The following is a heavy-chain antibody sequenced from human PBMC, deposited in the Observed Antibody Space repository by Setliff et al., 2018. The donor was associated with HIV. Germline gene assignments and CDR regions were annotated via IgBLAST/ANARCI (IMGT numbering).Heavy chain of an antibody. J-gene: IGHJ4*02. CDR3: ARDRGGNSGGFYDPPLDV. CDR2: ISSRSGYT. D-gene: IGHD1-26*01. V-gene: IGHV3-11*05. CDR1: GFTFSDSN. Sequence: GGSLRLSCAASGFTFSDSNMGWIRQAPGKGLEWVSYISSRSGYTNYADSVEGRFTISRDNAKNSLYLEMNSLRAEDTAVYYCARDRGGNSGGFYDPPLDVWGLGTLVTVSS.